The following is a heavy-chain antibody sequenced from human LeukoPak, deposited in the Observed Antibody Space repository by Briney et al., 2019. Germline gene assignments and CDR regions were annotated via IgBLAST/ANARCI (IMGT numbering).Heavy chain of an antibody. Sequence: VGSLRLSCAVSGVTLSTCGMHRVCEAPGKGQECVVMISHAGNRKQYADFAKGRFTFSKDYSKKTLYLEMNKLRSEDTAMYHCAKDLYDNGWYNYIDPWGQGALVTVYS. D-gene: IGHD6-19*01. CDR1: GVTLSTCG. V-gene: IGHV3-30*18. CDR2: ISHAGNRK. J-gene: IGHJ5*02. CDR3: AKDLYDNGWYNYIDP.